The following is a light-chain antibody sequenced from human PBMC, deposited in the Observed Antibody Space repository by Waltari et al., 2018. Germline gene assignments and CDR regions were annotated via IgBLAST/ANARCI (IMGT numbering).Light chain of an antibody. Sequence: DIQMTQSPSSVSASVDDRVTLPCRASQDINGYLTWYQQKPGKAPKLLIYAASSLQTGVPSRFSGGRSGTDFTLTITGLQPEDFATYFCQQGNTFPPTFGQGTKVDIK. CDR1: QDINGY. J-gene: IGKJ1*01. CDR2: AAS. CDR3: QQGNTFPPT. V-gene: IGKV1-12*01.